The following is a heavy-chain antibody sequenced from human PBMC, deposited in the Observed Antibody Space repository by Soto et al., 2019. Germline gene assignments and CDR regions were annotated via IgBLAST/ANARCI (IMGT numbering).Heavy chain of an antibody. CDR3: ARSYYATLAGPHHFDY. J-gene: IGHJ4*02. CDR1: GVSINSGTYY. V-gene: IGHV4-31*03. D-gene: IGHD3-9*01. Sequence: QVQLQESGPGLVKPSQTLSLTCTVSGVSINSGTYYWSWIRQHPGKGMAWIGYMYYSGGTYYNPSIKRRVTISVDTSRSQFSLKLNSVTATDTALYYCARSYYATLAGPHHFDYWGEGILVTVSS. CDR2: MYYSGGT.